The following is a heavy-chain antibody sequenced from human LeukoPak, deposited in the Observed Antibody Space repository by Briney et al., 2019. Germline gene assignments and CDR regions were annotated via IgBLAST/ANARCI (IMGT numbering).Heavy chain of an antibody. J-gene: IGHJ4*02. D-gene: IGHD2-2*01. V-gene: IGHV3-11*01. CDR2: IRSSGITI. CDR3: ARHQGLGTRCYSAAY. CDR1: GFTFSDYY. Sequence: GGSLRLSCAASGFTFSDYYMSWIRQAPGKGLEWVSYIRSSGITIYYADSVKGRFTISRDNAKNSLFLQMNSLRAEDTALYYCARHQGLGTRCYSAAYWGQGTLVTVSS.